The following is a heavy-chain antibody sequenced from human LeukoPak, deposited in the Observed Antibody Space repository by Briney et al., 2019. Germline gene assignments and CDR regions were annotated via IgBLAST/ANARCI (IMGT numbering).Heavy chain of an antibody. J-gene: IGHJ4*02. V-gene: IGHV1-2*06. CDR2: INPNNGGT. CDR3: AKVHCSITSGYWDY. Sequence: ASVTVSCMASGYIFTGYYMHWVRPAPGQGLEGMGRINPNNGGTNYAQKFQGRVTMTRDKSNNTSYMGLSRLRADDTAVYYCAKVHCSITSGYWDYWGQGTLVTVSS. CDR1: GYIFTGYY. D-gene: IGHD2-2*01.